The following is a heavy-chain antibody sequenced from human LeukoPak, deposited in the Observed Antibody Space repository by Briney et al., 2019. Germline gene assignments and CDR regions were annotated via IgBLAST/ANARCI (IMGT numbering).Heavy chain of an antibody. Sequence: GGSLRLSCAASGFTFDNNDMHWVRQTTGKGLEWVSAIGSAGYTYYADSVRGRFTITRDNAKQSLYLQMNSLRVEDTAVYHCVRQPDSARYGFDYWGRGTQVTVSS. V-gene: IGHV3-13*01. CDR1: GFTFDNND. CDR3: VRQPDSARYGFDY. CDR2: IGSAGYT. J-gene: IGHJ4*02. D-gene: IGHD1-14*01.